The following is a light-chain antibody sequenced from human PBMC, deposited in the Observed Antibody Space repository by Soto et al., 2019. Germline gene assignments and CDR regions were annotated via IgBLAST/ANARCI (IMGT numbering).Light chain of an antibody. Sequence: EIVLTQSPATLSLSPGERATLSCRASQSVGTSLAWYQQKPAQAPRLLLHDASIRATGIPARFSGRGSGTAFTLTISSLDPEDFAVYYCHHRSSWPAPFGQGTKVEIK. CDR2: DAS. V-gene: IGKV3-11*01. J-gene: IGKJ1*01. CDR1: QSVGTS. CDR3: HHRSSWPAP.